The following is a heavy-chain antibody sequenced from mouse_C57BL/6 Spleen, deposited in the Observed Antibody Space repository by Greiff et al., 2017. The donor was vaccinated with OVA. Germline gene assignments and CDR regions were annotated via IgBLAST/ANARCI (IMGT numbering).Heavy chain of an antibody. CDR2: ISSGGSYT. J-gene: IGHJ4*01. CDR1: GFTFSSYG. CDR3: ARQGDYDGDYYAMDY. V-gene: IGHV5-6*02. Sequence: EVKLVESGGDLVKPGGSLKLSCAASGFTFSSYGMSWVRQTPDKRLEWVATISSGGSYTYSPDSVKGRFTISRDNAKNTLYLQMSSLKSEDTAMYYCARQGDYDGDYYAMDYWGQGTSVTVSS. D-gene: IGHD2-4*01.